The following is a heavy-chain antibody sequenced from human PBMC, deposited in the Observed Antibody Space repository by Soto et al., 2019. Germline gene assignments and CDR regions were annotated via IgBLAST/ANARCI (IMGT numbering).Heavy chain of an antibody. V-gene: IGHV3-30*18. CDR3: AKLVIGYCSGNTCDDY. Sequence: VQLLESGGGLIQPGGSLRLSCAASGFTFSYGIHWLRQAPGKSLELVAYISYDSSNKFYGDSVKGRFTISRDNSKNTQFLQMNSLRAEDTAVYYCAKLVIGYCSGNTCDDYWGQGTLVAVSS. D-gene: IGHD2-15*01. J-gene: IGHJ4*02. CDR1: GFTFSYG. CDR2: ISYDSSNK.